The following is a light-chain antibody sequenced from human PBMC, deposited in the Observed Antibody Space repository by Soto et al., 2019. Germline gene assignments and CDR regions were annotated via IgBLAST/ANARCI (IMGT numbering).Light chain of an antibody. J-gene: IGLJ1*01. V-gene: IGLV2-23*02. Sequence: QSVLTQPASVSGSPGQSITISCTGTSSDVGSYNLVSWYQQHPGKAPKLIIHEVSKRSSGLSNRFSGSKSGNTASLTISGLQAADESDYYCCSYAGSSTYVFGTGTKVTVL. CDR2: EVS. CDR1: SSDVGSYNL. CDR3: CSYAGSSTYV.